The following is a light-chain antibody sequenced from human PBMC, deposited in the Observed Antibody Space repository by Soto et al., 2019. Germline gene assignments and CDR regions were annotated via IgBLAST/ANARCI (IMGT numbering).Light chain of an antibody. V-gene: IGKV1-5*01. CDR2: DAS. CDR3: KQYNSYWT. J-gene: IGKJ1*01. CDR1: QSISSW. Sequence: DIQMTQSPSTLSASVGDRVTITCRASQSISSWLAWYQQKPGQAPKLLIYDASSLESGVPSRFSGSGSGTEFTLTISSLQPDDFATYYCKQYNSYWTFGQGTKVEIK.